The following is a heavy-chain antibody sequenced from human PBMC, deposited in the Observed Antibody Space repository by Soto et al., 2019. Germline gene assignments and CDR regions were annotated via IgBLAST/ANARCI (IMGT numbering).Heavy chain of an antibody. V-gene: IGHV3-33*01. Sequence: QVQLVESGGGVVQPGRSLRLSCAASGFTFSSYGMHWVRQAPGKGLEWVAGIWYDGSNKYYADSVKGRFTVSRDNSKNPLYLQMKSLRTEDTAVYYCAREGRSSGWHAFDIWGQGTMVTVSS. CDR3: AREGRSSGWHAFDI. D-gene: IGHD6-19*01. CDR2: IWYDGSNK. CDR1: GFTFSSYG. J-gene: IGHJ3*02.